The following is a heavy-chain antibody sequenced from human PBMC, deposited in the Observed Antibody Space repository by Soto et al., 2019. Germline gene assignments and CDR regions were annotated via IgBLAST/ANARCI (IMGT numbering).Heavy chain of an antibody. D-gene: IGHD3-10*01. Sequence: ASVKVSCKVSGYTLTELSMHWVRQAPGKGLEWMEGFDPEDGETIYAQKFQGRVTMTEDTSTDTAYMELSSLRSEDTAVYYCATIAEYYGSGRYYFDYWGQGTLVTV. CDR1: GYTLTELS. CDR3: ATIAEYYGSGRYYFDY. CDR2: FDPEDGET. J-gene: IGHJ4*02. V-gene: IGHV1-24*01.